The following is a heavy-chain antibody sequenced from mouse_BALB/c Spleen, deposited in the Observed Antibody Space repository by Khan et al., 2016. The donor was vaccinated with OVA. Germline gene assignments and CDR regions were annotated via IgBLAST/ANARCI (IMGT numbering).Heavy chain of an antibody. Sequence: QIQLVQSGPELKKPGETVKISCKASGYTFTNYGMNWVKQAPGKGLKWMGWINTYTGEPTYADDFKGRFAFSLETSDSTAYLQINNLKNEDTATYFCARSGLLRYALDYWGQGTSVTVSS. CDR2: INTYTGEP. CDR3: ARSGLLRYALDY. V-gene: IGHV9-3-1*01. J-gene: IGHJ4*01. D-gene: IGHD1-1*01. CDR1: GYTFTNYG.